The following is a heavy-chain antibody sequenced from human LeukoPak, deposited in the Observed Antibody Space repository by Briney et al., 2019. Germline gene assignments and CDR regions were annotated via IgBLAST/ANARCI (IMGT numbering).Heavy chain of an antibody. CDR1: GGSFSGYY. J-gene: IGHJ4*02. CDR2: ISPSGTS. D-gene: IGHD3-3*01. Sequence: SETLSLTCAVYGGSFSGYYWSWIRQPPGEGLEWIAEISPSGTSTYNPSLRSRVTVSVDSSRNQLSLELTSVTAADTAVYYCRLSFLELEDYWGQGTLVTVSS. CDR3: RLSFLELEDY. V-gene: IGHV4-34*01.